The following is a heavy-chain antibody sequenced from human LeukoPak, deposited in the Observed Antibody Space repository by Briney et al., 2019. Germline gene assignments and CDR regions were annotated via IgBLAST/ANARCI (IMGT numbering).Heavy chain of an antibody. V-gene: IGHV3-53*01. CDR2: HYSGST. CDR1: GFSLSSNS. D-gene: IGHD4/OR15-4a*01. CDR3: ARRAGAYSHPYDY. J-gene: IGHJ4*02. Sequence: GGSLRLSCTVSGFSLSSNSMSWVRQAPAKGLEWVSFHYSGSTQYSDLVKGRFTISRDNSKNTLYLQMNSMRADDSAVYYCARRAGAYSHPYDYWGQGTLVTVSS.